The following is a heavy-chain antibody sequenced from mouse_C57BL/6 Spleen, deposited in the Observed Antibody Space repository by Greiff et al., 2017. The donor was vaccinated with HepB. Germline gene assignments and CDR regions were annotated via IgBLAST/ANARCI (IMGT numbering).Heavy chain of an antibody. CDR2: IYPGDGDT. CDR3: ARLNGSSYLDY. Sequence: VQLQESGPELVKPGASVKISCKASGYAFSSSWMNWVKQRPGKGLEWIGRIYPGDGDTNYNGKFKGKATLTADKSSSTAYMQLSSLTSEDSAVYFCARLNGSSYLDYWGQGTTLTVSS. J-gene: IGHJ2*01. D-gene: IGHD1-1*01. V-gene: IGHV1-82*01. CDR1: GYAFSSSW.